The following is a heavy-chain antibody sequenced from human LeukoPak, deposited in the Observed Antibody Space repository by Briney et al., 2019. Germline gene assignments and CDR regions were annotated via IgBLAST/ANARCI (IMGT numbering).Heavy chain of an antibody. V-gene: IGHV3-15*01. CDR3: TTQDTAMLYMDV. D-gene: IGHD5-18*01. Sequence: GGSLRLSCAASGFTFSNAWMSWVRQAPGQGREWVGRIKSKTDGGTTDYAAPVKGRFTISRDDSKNTLYLQMNSLKTEDTAVYYCTTQDTAMLYMDVWGKGTTVTVSS. J-gene: IGHJ6*04. CDR1: GFTFSNAW. CDR2: IKSKTDGGTT.